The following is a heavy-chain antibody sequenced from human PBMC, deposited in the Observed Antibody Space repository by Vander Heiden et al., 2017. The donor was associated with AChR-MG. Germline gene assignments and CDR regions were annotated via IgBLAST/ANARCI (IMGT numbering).Heavy chain of an antibody. J-gene: IGHJ4*02. CDR3: AKDFTGTLLY. D-gene: IGHD2-8*02. V-gene: IGHV3-43*01. CDR1: GFTLDDYT. CDR2: ISWDGTST. Sequence: EVQPAESGGVEVQPGGSLRLSGAAPGFTLDDYTMHWHRQVPGKGLGCVSLISWDGTSTYYADSIKGRFTISRDNIKNSLYLQMNNLRTEDTALYYCAKDFTGTLLYWGQGTLVTVSS.